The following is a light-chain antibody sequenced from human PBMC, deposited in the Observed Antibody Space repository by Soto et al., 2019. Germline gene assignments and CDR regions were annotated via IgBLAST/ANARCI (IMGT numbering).Light chain of an antibody. J-gene: IGKJ4*01. Sequence: DIQMTQSPSSLSASVGDRVTITCRASQYISRYLNWYQKKPGKAPKLLIYDASNLQSGVPPRFSGSGSGTYFSLTITTLQPEDYATYYCQQSFASPPLTFGGGTNVEIK. CDR2: DAS. V-gene: IGKV1-39*01. CDR1: QYISRY. CDR3: QQSFASPPLT.